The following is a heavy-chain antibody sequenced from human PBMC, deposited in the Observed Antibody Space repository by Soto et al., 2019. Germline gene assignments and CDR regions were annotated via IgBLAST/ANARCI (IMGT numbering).Heavy chain of an antibody. CDR1: GGTFSSYA. D-gene: IGHD5-12*01. CDR2: IIPIFGTA. Sequence: QVQLVQSGAEVKKPGSSVKVSCKASGGTFSSYAISWVRQAPGQGLEWMGGIIPIFGTANYAQKFQGRVTITADEATSTAYMELSSLRSEDTAVYYCARVVMRHSGYDLSPFDYWGQGTLVTVSS. V-gene: IGHV1-69*01. CDR3: ARVVMRHSGYDLSPFDY. J-gene: IGHJ4*02.